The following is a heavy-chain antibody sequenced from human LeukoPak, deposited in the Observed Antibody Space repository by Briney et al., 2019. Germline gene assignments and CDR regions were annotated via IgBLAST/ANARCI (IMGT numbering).Heavy chain of an antibody. V-gene: IGHV1-18*01. CDR3: ARLSRIAADRGQYFQH. J-gene: IGHJ1*01. D-gene: IGHD6-13*01. CDR2: ISAYNGNT. Sequence: ASVKVSCKASGYTFTSYGISWVRQAPGQGLEWMGWISAYNGNTNYAQKLQGRVTMTTDTSTSTAYMELRSLRSDDTAVYYCARLSRIAADRGQYFQHWGQGTLVTVSS. CDR1: GYTFTSYG.